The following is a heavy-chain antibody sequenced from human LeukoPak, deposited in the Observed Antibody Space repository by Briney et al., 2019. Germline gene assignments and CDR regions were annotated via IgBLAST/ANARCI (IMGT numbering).Heavy chain of an antibody. D-gene: IGHD6-19*01. V-gene: IGHV1-24*01. J-gene: IGHJ5*02. Sequence: ASVKVSCKVSGYTLTELSMHWVRQAPGEGLEWMGGFDPEDGETIYAQKFQGRVTMTEDTSTDTAYMELSSLRSEDTAVYYCATHPRIAVAGTLWFDPWGQGTLVTVSS. CDR3: ATHPRIAVAGTLWFDP. CDR2: FDPEDGET. CDR1: GYTLTELS.